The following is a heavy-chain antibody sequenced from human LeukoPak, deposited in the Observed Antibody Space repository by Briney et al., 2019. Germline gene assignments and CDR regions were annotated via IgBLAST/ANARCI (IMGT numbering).Heavy chain of an antibody. D-gene: IGHD6-19*01. Sequence: PSETLSLTCTVSGYSISSGYYWGWIRQPPGKGLEWIGSIYHSGRTFYNPSLKSRVTISVDTSKNQFSLKLTSVTAADTAVYYCARSIRGYSSGWYYFDYWGQGTLITVSS. CDR3: ARSIRGYSSGWYYFDY. CDR1: GYSISSGYY. CDR2: IYHSGRT. V-gene: IGHV4-38-2*02. J-gene: IGHJ4*02.